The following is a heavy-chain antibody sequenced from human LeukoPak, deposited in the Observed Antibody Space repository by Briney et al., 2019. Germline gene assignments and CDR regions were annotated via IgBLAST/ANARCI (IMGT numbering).Heavy chain of an antibody. V-gene: IGHV3-9*01. D-gene: IGHD6-13*01. CDR2: ISWNSGSI. CDR3: AKDSSSWYNWFDP. Sequence: GGPLRLSCAASGFTFDDYAMHWVRQAPGKGLEWVSGISWNSGSIGYADSVKGRFTISRDNAKNSLYLQMNSLRAEDTALYYCAKDSSSWYNWFDPWGQGTLVTVSS. J-gene: IGHJ5*02. CDR1: GFTFDDYA.